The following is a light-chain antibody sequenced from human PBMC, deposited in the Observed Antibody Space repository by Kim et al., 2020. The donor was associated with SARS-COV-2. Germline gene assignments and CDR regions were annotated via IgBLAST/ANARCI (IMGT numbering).Light chain of an antibody. J-gene: IGLJ3*02. Sequence: APGQTASLPCGGNKIGSRSDHWNQQKPGQAPVLVVYYDSARPAGIPGRFSGSNSGNTATLIISGVEAGDEAEYYCQVWDSSSQHWVFGGGTQLTVL. CDR2: YDS. CDR3: QVWDSSSQHWV. V-gene: IGLV3-21*02. CDR1: KIGSRS.